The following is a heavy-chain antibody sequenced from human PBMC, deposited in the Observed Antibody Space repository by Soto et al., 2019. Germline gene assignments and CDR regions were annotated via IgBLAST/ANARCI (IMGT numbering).Heavy chain of an antibody. CDR2: ISTYNGNT. D-gene: IGHD4-17*01. Sequence: QVQLVQSGGEVKKPGASVKVSCKASGYTFTSYGISWVRQAPGQGLEWMGWISTYNGNTNYAQKVQSRVTMTTDTSTSTAYMELRSLGSDDTAVYYCARASGDYGLSEYFQHWGQGTLVTVSS. CDR3: ARASGDYGLSEYFQH. J-gene: IGHJ1*01. CDR1: GYTFTSYG. V-gene: IGHV1-18*01.